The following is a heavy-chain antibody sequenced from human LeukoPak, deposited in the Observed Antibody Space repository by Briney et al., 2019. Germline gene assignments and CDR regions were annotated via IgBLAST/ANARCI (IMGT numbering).Heavy chain of an antibody. Sequence: PSQTLSLTCTVSGGSISSSSYYWGWIRQPPGKGLEWIGSIYYSGSTYYNPSLKSRVTISVDTSKNQFSLKLSSVTAADTAVYYCARQGSSSADLDYWGQGTLVTVSS. CDR3: ARQGSSSADLDY. D-gene: IGHD6-6*01. J-gene: IGHJ4*02. V-gene: IGHV4-39*01. CDR2: IYYSGST. CDR1: GGSISSSSYY.